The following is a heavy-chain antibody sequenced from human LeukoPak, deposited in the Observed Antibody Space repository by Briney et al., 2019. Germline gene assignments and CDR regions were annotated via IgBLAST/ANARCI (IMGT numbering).Heavy chain of an antibody. J-gene: IGHJ3*02. V-gene: IGHV4-39*01. CDR3: ARRVVTAPKAFDI. D-gene: IGHD2-21*02. Sequence: SETLSLTCTVSGGSISSSSYYWGWIRQPPGKGLEWIGIIYYSGSTYYNPSLKSRVTISVDTSKNQFSLKLSSVTAADTAVYYCARRVVTAPKAFDIWGQGTMVTVSS. CDR2: IYYSGST. CDR1: GGSISSSSYY.